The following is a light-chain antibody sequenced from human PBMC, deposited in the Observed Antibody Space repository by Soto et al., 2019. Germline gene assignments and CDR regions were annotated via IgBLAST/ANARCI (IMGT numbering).Light chain of an antibody. CDR1: SSDVGGYNY. CDR2: KVS. Sequence: QSALTQPASVSGSPGQAITISCTGTSSDVGGYNYVSWYQQHPGKAAKLMIYKVSNRPSGVSNRFSGSKSGNTASLTISGLQAEDEADYYCSSYTSSSTVFGGGTKLTVL. CDR3: SSYTSSSTV. J-gene: IGLJ3*02. V-gene: IGLV2-14*01.